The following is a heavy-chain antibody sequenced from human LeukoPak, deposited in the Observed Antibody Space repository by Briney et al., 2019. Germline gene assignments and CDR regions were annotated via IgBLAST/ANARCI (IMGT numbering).Heavy chain of an antibody. CDR3: ARHPGDFTGIVNYYYMDV. D-gene: IGHD1-26*01. Sequence: PGGSLRLSCAASGFTLSRYGMHWVRQGPGKGLEWVSIISYDGTNTYYGDSVKGRFTISRDNSNNTLFLQMNSLRPEDTAVYFCARHPGDFTGIVNYYYMDVWGKGTTVIVSS. CDR2: ISYDGTNT. J-gene: IGHJ6*03. CDR1: GFTLSRYG. V-gene: IGHV3-30*03.